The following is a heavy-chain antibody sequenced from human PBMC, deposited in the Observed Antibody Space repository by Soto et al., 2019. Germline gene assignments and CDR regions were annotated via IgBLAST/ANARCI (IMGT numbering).Heavy chain of an antibody. CDR2: AIPLLDAS. V-gene: IGHV1-69*08. Sequence: QVQLVQSGAEGKKPGSSVKISCTAPGDTFNNRTLTWVRRPPGQGLGWMGRAIPLLDASNYAEKFQDRATITADKSTNTAYLELSGLKSEDSAIYYCASGKTQMTQDRMGFYYYMDVWGKGTTVTVSS. CDR1: GDTFNNRT. CDR3: ASGKTQMTQDRMGFYYYMDV. D-gene: IGHD2-15*01. J-gene: IGHJ6*03.